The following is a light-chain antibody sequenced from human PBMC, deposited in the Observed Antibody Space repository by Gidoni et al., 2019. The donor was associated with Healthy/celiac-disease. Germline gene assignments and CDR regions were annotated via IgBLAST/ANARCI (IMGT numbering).Light chain of an antibody. CDR2: AAS. V-gene: IGKV1-8*01. CDR3: QQYYSYPRT. CDR1: QGISSY. J-gene: IGKJ1*01. Sequence: ALRMTQSPSSLSASTGDRVTITCRASQGISSYLAWYQQKPGKAPKLLIYAASTLQSGVQSRFSGSGSGTDFTLTISCLQSEDFATYYCQQYYSYPRTFGQGTKVEIK.